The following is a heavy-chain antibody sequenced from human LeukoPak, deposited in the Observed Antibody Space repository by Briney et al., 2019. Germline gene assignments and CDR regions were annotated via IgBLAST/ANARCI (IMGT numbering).Heavy chain of an antibody. J-gene: IGHJ4*02. CDR1: GLSLSTSGMC. CDR2: IDWDDDK. CDR3: ARSTTTHREPGGYPLGDY. V-gene: IGHV2-70*11. D-gene: IGHD2-8*02. Sequence: ESGPALVKPTQTLTLTCTFSGLSLSTSGMCVSWIRQPPGKALEWLARIDWDDDKYYSTSLKTRLTISKDTSKNQVVLTMTNMDPVDTATYYCARSTTTHREPGGYPLGDYWGQGTLVTVSS.